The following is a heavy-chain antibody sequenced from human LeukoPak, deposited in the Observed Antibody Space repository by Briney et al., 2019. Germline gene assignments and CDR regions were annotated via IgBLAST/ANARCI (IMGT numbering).Heavy chain of an antibody. D-gene: IGHD3-3*01. J-gene: IGHJ5*02. CDR1: EFTFSDYY. CDR2: ISSSGSTI. Sequence: GGSLRLSCAASEFTFSDYYMSWICQAPGKGLEWVSYISSSGSTIYYADSVKGRFTISRDNAKNSLYLQMNSLRAEDTAVYYCSRDHYEFWSGYLSVGIWFDPWGQVTLVTGSS. V-gene: IGHV3-11*04. CDR3: SRDHYEFWSGYLSVGIWFDP.